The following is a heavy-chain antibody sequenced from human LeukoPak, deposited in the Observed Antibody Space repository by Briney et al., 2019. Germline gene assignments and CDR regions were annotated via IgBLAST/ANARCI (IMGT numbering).Heavy chain of an antibody. CDR1: GGSISSSSYY. CDR3: ARVSDYDRWFDP. D-gene: IGHD4-17*01. CDR2: IYYSGST. Sequence: SETLSLTCTVSGGSISSSSYYWGWIRQPPGKGLEWIGYIYYSGSTYYNPSLKSRVTISVDTSKNQFSLKLSSVTAADTAVYYCARVSDYDRWFDPWGQGTLVTVSS. V-gene: IGHV4-30-4*08. J-gene: IGHJ5*02.